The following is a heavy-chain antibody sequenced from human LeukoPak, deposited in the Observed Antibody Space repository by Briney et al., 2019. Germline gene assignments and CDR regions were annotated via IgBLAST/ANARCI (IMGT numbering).Heavy chain of an antibody. V-gene: IGHV3-30*18. Sequence: GGSLRLSCAASGFTFSSYGMHWVRQAPGKGLEWVAVISYDGSNKYYADSVKGRFTISRDNSKNTLYLQMNSLRAEDTAVYYCAKDTGSYSLDYWGQGTLVTVSS. CDR2: ISYDGSNK. J-gene: IGHJ4*02. D-gene: IGHD1-26*01. CDR1: GFTFSSYG. CDR3: AKDTGSYSLDY.